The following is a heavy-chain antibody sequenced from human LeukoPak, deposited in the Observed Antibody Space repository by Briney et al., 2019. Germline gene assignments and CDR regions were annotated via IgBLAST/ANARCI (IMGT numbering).Heavy chain of an antibody. V-gene: IGHV3-30*03. CDR1: GFTFSSYG. CDR3: ARGATVAAGMGVDY. Sequence: GGSLRLSCAASGFTFSSYGMHWVRQAPGKGLEWVAVISYDGSNKYYADSVKGRFTISRDNSKNTLYLQMNSLRAEDTAVYYCARGATVAAGMGVDYWGQGTLVTVSS. CDR2: ISYDGSNK. D-gene: IGHD6-13*01. J-gene: IGHJ4*02.